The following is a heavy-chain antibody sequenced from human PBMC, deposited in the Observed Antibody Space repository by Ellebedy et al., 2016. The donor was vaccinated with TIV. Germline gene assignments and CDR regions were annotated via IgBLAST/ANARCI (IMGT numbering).Heavy chain of an antibody. Sequence: GESLKISCKAFGYRFTGYWIGWVRQMPGQGLEWVGFIDVDDSDISSRPSFQGQVTISADKSVSTVFLQWSSLKASDTAIYYCAGGDGYAGLFFDYWGQGTLVTVSS. CDR2: IDVDDSDI. V-gene: IGHV5-51*01. CDR3: AGGDGYAGLFFDY. D-gene: IGHD5-18*01. CDR1: GYRFTGYW. J-gene: IGHJ4*02.